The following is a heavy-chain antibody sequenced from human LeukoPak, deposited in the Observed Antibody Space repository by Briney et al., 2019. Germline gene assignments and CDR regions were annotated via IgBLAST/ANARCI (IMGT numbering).Heavy chain of an antibody. CDR3: ARREAPYYFDY. CDR1: GGSFSGYY. J-gene: IGHJ4*02. Sequence: SETLSLTCAVYGGSFSGYYWSWIRQPPGKGLEWIGEINHSGSTNYNPSLKSRVTISVDTSKNQFSLKLSSVTAADTAVYYCARREAPYYFDYWGQGTLVTVSS. CDR2: INHSGST. V-gene: IGHV4-34*01. D-gene: IGHD1-26*01.